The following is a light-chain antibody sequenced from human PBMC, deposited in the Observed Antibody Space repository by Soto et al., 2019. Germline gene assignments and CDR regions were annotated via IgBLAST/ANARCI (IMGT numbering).Light chain of an antibody. CDR1: SSNIGAGYD. CDR2: GNS. Sequence: QSVLTQPPSVSGAPGQRVTISCTGSSSNIGAGYDVHWYQQLPGTAPKFLIYGNSNRPSGVPDRFSGSKSGTSASLAITGLQAEDEADYYCQSYDSSLSGSVFGGGTKLTGL. V-gene: IGLV1-40*01. CDR3: QSYDSSLSGSV. J-gene: IGLJ3*02.